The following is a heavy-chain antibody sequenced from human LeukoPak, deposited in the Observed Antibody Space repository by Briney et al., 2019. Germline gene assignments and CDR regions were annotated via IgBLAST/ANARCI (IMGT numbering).Heavy chain of an antibody. CDR2: IYYSGST. Sequence: SETLSLTCTVSGGSISSSSYYWGWIRQPPGKGLEWIGTIYYSGSTYYNPSLKSRVTISVDTSKNQFSLKLSSVTAADTAVYYCARLPTVTFFDYWGQGTLVTVSS. CDR3: ARLPTVTFFDY. J-gene: IGHJ4*02. CDR1: GGSISSSSYY. D-gene: IGHD4-17*01. V-gene: IGHV4-39*01.